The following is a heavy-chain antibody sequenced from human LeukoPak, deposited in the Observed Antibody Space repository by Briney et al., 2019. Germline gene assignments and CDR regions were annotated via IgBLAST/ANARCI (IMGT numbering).Heavy chain of an antibody. V-gene: IGHV3-23*01. Sequence: GGSLRLSCAASGLNFSTYDMSWVRQAPGKGLEWVSGIGVTGDTVYADAVKGRFTISRDNSKNTLHLGMNSLTVEDTAVYFCATVTWEQHWRQWGQGTLVTVSS. CDR3: ATVTWEQHWRQ. CDR1: GLNFSTYD. D-gene: IGHD1/OR15-1a*01. J-gene: IGHJ4*02. CDR2: IGVTGDT.